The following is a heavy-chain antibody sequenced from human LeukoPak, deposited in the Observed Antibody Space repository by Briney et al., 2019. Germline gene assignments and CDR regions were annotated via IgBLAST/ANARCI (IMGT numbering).Heavy chain of an antibody. CDR1: GFTFSSFW. D-gene: IGHD2-15*01. CDR3: ARDSGYCSGGSCLYYYYMDV. J-gene: IGHJ6*03. Sequence: GGSLRLSCAASGFTFSSFWMHWVRQAPGKGLVWVSRIKSDGTTTTDADSVKGRFTIRRDNAKNMLYLQMNSLRPEDTAVYYCARDSGYCSGGSCLYYYYMDVWGKGTTVTVSS. CDR2: IKSDGTTT. V-gene: IGHV3-74*01.